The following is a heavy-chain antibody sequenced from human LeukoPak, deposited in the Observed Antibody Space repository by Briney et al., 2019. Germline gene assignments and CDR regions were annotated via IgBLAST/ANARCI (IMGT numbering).Heavy chain of an antibody. D-gene: IGHD5-18*01. Sequence: PGGSLRVSCAASGFTFSSYSMNWVRQAPGKGLEWVSSISGSSTYIYYADAVKGRFTISRDNAKNSLYLQMNSLRAEDTAVYYCARRATTERGHSYGLDYWGQGTLVTVSS. J-gene: IGHJ4*02. CDR1: GFTFSSYS. CDR3: ARRATTERGHSYGLDY. CDR2: ISGSSTYI. V-gene: IGHV3-21*01.